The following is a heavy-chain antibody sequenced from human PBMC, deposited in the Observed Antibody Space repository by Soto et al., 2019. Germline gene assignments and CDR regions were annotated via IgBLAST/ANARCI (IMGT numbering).Heavy chain of an antibody. J-gene: IGHJ4*02. D-gene: IGHD1-1*01. Sequence: PGGSLRLSCAASGFTFSSYAMHWVRQAPGKGLEWVAVISYDGSNKYYADSVKGRFTISRDNSKNTLYLQMNSLRAEDTTLYYCARDLNAFDYWGQGTLVTVS. V-gene: IGHV3-30-3*01. CDR1: GFTFSSYA. CDR3: ARDLNAFDY. CDR2: ISYDGSNK.